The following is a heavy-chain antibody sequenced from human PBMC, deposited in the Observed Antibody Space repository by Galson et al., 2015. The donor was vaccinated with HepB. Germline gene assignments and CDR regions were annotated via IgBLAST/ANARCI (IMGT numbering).Heavy chain of an antibody. CDR1: GDSVSGNSAA. D-gene: IGHD3-22*01. V-gene: IGHV6-1*01. CDR2: TYYRSKWYN. Sequence: CAISGDSVSGNSAAWNWIRQSPSRGLEWLGRTYYRSKWYNDYAVSVKSRITINPDTSKNQFSLQLNSVTPEDTAVYYCARVPAYYYDSSGYYVTAFDIWGQGTMVTVSS. CDR3: ARVPAYYYDSSGYYVTAFDI. J-gene: IGHJ3*02.